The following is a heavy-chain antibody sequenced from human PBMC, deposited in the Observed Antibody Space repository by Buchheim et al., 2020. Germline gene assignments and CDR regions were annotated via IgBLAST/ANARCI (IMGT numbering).Heavy chain of an antibody. J-gene: IGHJ2*01. CDR2: IKQDGSEK. V-gene: IGHV3-7*03. D-gene: IGHD5-18*01. CDR1: GFTLSTYW. Sequence: EVQLVESGGGLVQPGGSLRLSCVASGFTLSTYWMTWVRQAPGKGLEWVASIKQDGSEKYYMDSVKGRFTISRDNAKNSLYLQMNSLRAEDTAVYSCARDPTDTSMGWYFDLWGRGTL. CDR3: ARDPTDTSMGWYFDL.